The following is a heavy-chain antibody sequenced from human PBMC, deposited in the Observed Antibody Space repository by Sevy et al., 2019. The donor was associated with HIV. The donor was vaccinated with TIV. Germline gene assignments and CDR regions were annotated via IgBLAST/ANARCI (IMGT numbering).Heavy chain of an antibody. V-gene: IGHV1-46*01. D-gene: IGHD2-21*02. CDR2: INPSGGST. J-gene: IGHJ4*02. CDR3: ARLRSCGGDCYYFDY. Sequence: ALVKVSCKASGYSFTSYEMEWVRQAPGQGLEWMGIINPSGGSTGYAQSFQGRVILTRDTSTDTVYMELNSLRSEDTAVYYCARLRSCGGDCYYFDYWGQGTLVTVSS. CDR1: GYSFTSYE.